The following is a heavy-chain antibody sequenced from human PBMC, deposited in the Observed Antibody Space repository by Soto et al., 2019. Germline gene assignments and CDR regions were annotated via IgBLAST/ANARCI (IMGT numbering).Heavy chain of an antibody. CDR1: GFTVSSNY. J-gene: IGHJ6*02. Sequence: QPGGSLRLSCAASGFTVSSNYMSWVRQAPGKGLEWVSVIYSGGSTYYADSVKGRFTISRDNSKNTLYLQMNSLRAEDTAVYYCARPHYYYDSSGRDYGMDVWGQGTTVTVSS. CDR3: ARPHYYYDSSGRDYGMDV. D-gene: IGHD3-22*01. CDR2: IYSGGST. V-gene: IGHV3-53*01.